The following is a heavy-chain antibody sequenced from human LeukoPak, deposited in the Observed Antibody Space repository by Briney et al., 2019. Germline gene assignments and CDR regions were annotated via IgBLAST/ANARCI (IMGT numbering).Heavy chain of an antibody. CDR3: ARDIWFGELDY. J-gene: IGHJ4*02. CDR1: GYSISSGYY. Sequence: SETLSLTCTVSGYSISSGYYWGWIRQPPGKGLEWIGSIYHSESTYYNPSLKGRVTISVDTSKNQFSLKLSSVTAADTAVYYCARDIWFGELDYWGQGTLVTVSS. V-gene: IGHV4-38-2*02. CDR2: IYHSEST. D-gene: IGHD3-10*01.